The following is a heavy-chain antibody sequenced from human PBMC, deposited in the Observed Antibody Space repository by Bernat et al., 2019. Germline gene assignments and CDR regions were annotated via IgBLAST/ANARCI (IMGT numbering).Heavy chain of an antibody. Sequence: EVQLVESGGGLVQPGGSLRLSCAASGFTFSSYSMKWVRQAPGKGREWVSYISSSSSTIYYADSVKGRFTISRDNAKNSLYLQMNSLRAEDTAVYYCARDQGLPPQGYYGMDVWGQGTTVTVSS. J-gene: IGHJ6*02. V-gene: IGHV3-48*01. CDR3: ARDQGLPPQGYYGMDV. CDR1: GFTFSSYS. CDR2: ISSSSSTI.